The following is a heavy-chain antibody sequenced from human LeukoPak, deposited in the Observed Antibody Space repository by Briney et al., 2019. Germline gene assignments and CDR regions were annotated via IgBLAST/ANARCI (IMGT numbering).Heavy chain of an antibody. Sequence: SETLSLTCAVYGGSFSGYYWSWIRQPPGKGLEWIGEINHSGSTNYNPSLKSRVTISVDTSKNQFSLKLSSVTAADTAVYYCARGGGTGQPPYYFDYWGQGTLVTVSS. CDR1: GGSFSGYY. CDR2: INHSGST. CDR3: ARGGGTGQPPYYFDY. D-gene: IGHD3/OR15-3a*01. J-gene: IGHJ4*02. V-gene: IGHV4-34*01.